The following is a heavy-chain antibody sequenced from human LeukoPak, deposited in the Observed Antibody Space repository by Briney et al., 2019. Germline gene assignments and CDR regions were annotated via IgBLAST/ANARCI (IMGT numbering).Heavy chain of an antibody. D-gene: IGHD4-23*01. CDR1: GGSISSSNW. J-gene: IGHJ4*02. CDR2: IYHSGST. V-gene: IGHV4-4*02. Sequence: PSETLSLTCAVSGGSISSSNWWSWVRQPPGKGLEWIGEIYHSGSTNYNPSLKSRVTISVDKSKNQFSLKLSSVTAADTAVYYCARDYGGNSGGCFDYWGQGTLVTVSS. CDR3: ARDYGGNSGGCFDY.